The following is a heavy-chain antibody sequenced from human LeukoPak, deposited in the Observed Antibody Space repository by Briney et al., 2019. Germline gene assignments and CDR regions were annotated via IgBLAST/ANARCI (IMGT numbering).Heavy chain of an antibody. CDR3: ARRWVAVAGNFDY. CDR1: GYSFTSYW. V-gene: IGHV5-51*01. J-gene: IGHJ4*02. CDR2: IYPGDSDT. Sequence: GESLQISCKGSGYSFTSYWIGWVRQMPGKGLEWMGIIYPGDSDTRYSPSFQGQVTISADKSISTAYLQWSSLKASDTAMYYCARRWVAVAGNFDYWGQGTLVTVSS. D-gene: IGHD6-19*01.